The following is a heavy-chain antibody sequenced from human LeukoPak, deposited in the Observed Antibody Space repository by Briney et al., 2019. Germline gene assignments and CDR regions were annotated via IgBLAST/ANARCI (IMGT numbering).Heavy chain of an antibody. J-gene: IGHJ4*02. CDR3: ARGDIVVVPAAIYFDY. Sequence: PSQTLSLTCTVSGGSISSGGYYWSWIRQHPGKGLEWIGYIYYSGSTYYNPSFKSRVTISVDTSKNQFSLKLSSVTAADTAVYYCARGDIVVVPAAIYFDYWGQGTLVTVSS. D-gene: IGHD2-2*01. CDR1: GGSISSGGYY. CDR2: IYYSGST. V-gene: IGHV4-31*03.